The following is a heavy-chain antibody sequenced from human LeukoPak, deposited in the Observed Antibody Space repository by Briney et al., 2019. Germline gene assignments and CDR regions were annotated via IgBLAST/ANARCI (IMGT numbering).Heavy chain of an antibody. D-gene: IGHD6-19*01. V-gene: IGHV1-69*05. J-gene: IGHJ4*02. CDR2: IIPIFGTA. Sequence: ASVKVSCKASGGTFSSYAISWVRQAPGQGLEWMGGIIPIFGTANYAQKFQGRVTITTDESTSTAYMELSSLRSEDTAVYYCASRNGYSGGWYYYFDYWGQGTLVTVSS. CDR1: GGTFSSYA. CDR3: ASRNGYSGGWYYYFDY.